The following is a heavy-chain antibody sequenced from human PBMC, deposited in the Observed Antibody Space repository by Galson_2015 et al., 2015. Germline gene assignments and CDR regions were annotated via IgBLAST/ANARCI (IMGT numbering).Heavy chain of an antibody. V-gene: IGHV3-48*02. D-gene: IGHD3-3*01. J-gene: IGHJ6*04. CDR2: ISNGGSTI. CDR1: GFTFSSYA. Sequence: SLRLSCAASGFTFSSYAMNWVRQPLGKGLEWISHISNGGSTIYYADSVKGRFTISRDNAKNSLYLQMNSLRDEDTAVYYCARDGPGVLRFLDVWGKGTTVTVSS. CDR3: ARDGPGVLRFLDV.